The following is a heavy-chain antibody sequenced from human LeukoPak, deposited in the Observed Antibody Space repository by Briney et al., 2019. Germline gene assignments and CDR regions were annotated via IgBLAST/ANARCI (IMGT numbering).Heavy chain of an antibody. Sequence: GGSLRLSCAASGFTFSTCTMNWVRQAPGKGLEWVSSISSSSIYIYYADSVKGRFTISRDNAKNSLYLQMNSLRAEDTAVYYCARPRGYSGYDYAFDIWGQGTMVTVSS. D-gene: IGHD5-12*01. CDR2: ISSSSIYI. CDR1: GFTFSTCT. CDR3: ARPRGYSGYDYAFDI. V-gene: IGHV3-21*01. J-gene: IGHJ3*02.